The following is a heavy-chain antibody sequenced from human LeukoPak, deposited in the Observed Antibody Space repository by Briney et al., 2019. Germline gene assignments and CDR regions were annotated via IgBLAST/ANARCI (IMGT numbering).Heavy chain of an antibody. CDR3: ARDQNEVLDY. Sequence: ASVKVSCKASGGTFSSYAISWVRQAPGQGLEWMGRIIPILGVANYAQKFQGRVTITADRSTSTAYMELSSLKSEDTAVHYCARDQNEVLDYWGQGTLVTVSS. J-gene: IGHJ4*02. CDR1: GGTFSSYA. D-gene: IGHD2/OR15-2a*01. CDR2: IIPILGVA. V-gene: IGHV1-69*04.